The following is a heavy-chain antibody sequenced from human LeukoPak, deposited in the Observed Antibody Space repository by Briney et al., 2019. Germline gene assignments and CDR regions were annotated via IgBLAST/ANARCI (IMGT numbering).Heavy chain of an antibody. CDR1: GFTFSSYG. Sequence: PGGSLRLSCAASGFTFSSYGMHWVRQAPGKGLEWVAVISYDGSNKYYADSVKGRFTISRDNSKNTLYLQMNSLRAEDTAVYYCARDLGSSWYSDYWGQGTLVTVSS. CDR3: ARDLGSSWYSDY. J-gene: IGHJ4*02. V-gene: IGHV3-30*03. D-gene: IGHD6-13*01. CDR2: ISYDGSNK.